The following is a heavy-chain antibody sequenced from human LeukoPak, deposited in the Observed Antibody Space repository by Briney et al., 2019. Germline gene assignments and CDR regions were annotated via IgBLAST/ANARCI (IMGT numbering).Heavy chain of an antibody. V-gene: IGHV1-69*13. Sequence: SVKVSCKASGGTFSSYAISWVRQAPGQGLEWMGGIIPIFGTANYAQKFQGRVTITADESTSTTYMELSSLRSEDTAVYYCARAMGDYYDSSGYYSAGDWGQGTLVTVSS. CDR2: IIPIFGTA. J-gene: IGHJ4*02. D-gene: IGHD3-22*01. CDR3: ARAMGDYYDSSGYYSAGD. CDR1: GGTFSSYA.